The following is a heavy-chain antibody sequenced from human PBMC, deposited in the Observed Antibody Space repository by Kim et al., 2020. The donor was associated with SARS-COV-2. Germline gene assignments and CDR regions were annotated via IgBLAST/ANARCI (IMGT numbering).Heavy chain of an antibody. V-gene: IGHV4-39*01. J-gene: IGHJ5*02. Sequence: YYSGRTSANPSLKSRVTISVDTSKTQFSLKLSSGTAADTAVYYCARKFDPWGQGTLVTVSS. CDR3: ARKFDP. CDR2: YYSGRT.